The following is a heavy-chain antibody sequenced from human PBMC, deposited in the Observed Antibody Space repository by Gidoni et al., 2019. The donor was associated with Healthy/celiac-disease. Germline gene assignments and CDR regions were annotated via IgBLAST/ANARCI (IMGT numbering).Heavy chain of an antibody. D-gene: IGHD6-19*01. CDR1: GGTFSSYA. Sequence: QVQLVQSGAEVTKPGSSVKVSCKASGGTFSSYAISWVRQAPGQGLEWMGGIIPIFGTANYAQKFQGRVTITADKSTSTAYMELSSLRSEDTAVYYCAEGGPSSGWYLSYFDYWGQGTLVTVSS. CDR3: AEGGPSSGWYLSYFDY. J-gene: IGHJ4*02. CDR2: IIPIFGTA. V-gene: IGHV1-69*06.